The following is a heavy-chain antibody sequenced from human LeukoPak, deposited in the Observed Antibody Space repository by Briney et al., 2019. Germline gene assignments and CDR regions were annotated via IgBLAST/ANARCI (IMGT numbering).Heavy chain of an antibody. D-gene: IGHD5-12*01. J-gene: IGHJ4*02. CDR3: TTSWGYKY. Sequence: PGGSLRLSCAASGFTVSSNYMSWVRQAPGKGLEWVGRIKSKTDGGTTDYAAPVKGRFTISRDDSKNTLYLRMNSLKTEDTAVYYCTTSWGYKYWGRGTLVTVSS. CDR2: IKSKTDGGTT. CDR1: GFTVSSNY. V-gene: IGHV3-15*01.